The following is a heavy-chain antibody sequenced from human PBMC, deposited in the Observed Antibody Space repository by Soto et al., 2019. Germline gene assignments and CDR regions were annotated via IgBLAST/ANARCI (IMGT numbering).Heavy chain of an antibody. V-gene: IGHV4-39*01. CDR1: GGSISSSSYY. D-gene: IGHD1-26*01. CDR2: IYYSGSA. J-gene: IGHJ4*02. CDR3: ARLIVQGGAYVDY. Sequence: SETLSLTCTVSGGSISSSSYYWGWIRQRPGKGLEWIGSIYYSGSAYYNPSLKSRVTISVDTSKNQFSLKLSSVTAADTAVYYCARLIVQGGAYVDYWGQGTLVTVSS.